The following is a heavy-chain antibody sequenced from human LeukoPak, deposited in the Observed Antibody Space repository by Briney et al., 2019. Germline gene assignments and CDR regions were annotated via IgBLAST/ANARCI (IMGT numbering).Heavy chain of an antibody. V-gene: IGHV3-7*01. J-gene: IGHJ4*02. D-gene: IGHD3-22*01. Sequence: GGSLRLSCAASGFTFSSYWMSWVRQATGKGLQWVANIKQDGSEKYYVDSVKGRFTISRDNAKNSLYLQMNSLRAEDTAVYYCARDGDTSGYSDWGQGTLVTVSS. CDR3: ARDGDTSGYSD. CDR2: IKQDGSEK. CDR1: GFTFSSYW.